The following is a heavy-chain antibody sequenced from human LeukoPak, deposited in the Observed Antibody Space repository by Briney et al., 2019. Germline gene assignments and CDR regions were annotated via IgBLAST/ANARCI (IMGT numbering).Heavy chain of an antibody. D-gene: IGHD3-10*01. Sequence: SETLSLTCAVYGGSFSGYYWSWIRQSPGKGLECIGYIHYTGSTNYNTSLKSRVTISVETSKNQFSLKLKSVTAADTAVYDCARGGYYGSGNDFRFDPWGQGTLVTVSS. J-gene: IGHJ5*02. CDR2: IHYTGST. V-gene: IGHV4-59*01. CDR1: GGSFSGYY. CDR3: ARGGYYGSGNDFRFDP.